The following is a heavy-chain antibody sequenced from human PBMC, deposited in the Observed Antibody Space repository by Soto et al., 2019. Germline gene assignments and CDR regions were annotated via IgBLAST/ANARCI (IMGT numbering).Heavy chain of an antibody. CDR1: GGTFSSYA. V-gene: IGHV1-69*13. CDR3: ARRSDDYYDSSGYLWAFDI. Sequence: SVKVSCKASGGTFSSYAISWVRQAPGQGLEWMGGIIPIFGTANYAQKFQGRVTITADESTSTAYMELSSLRSEDTAVYYCARRSDDYYDSSGYLWAFDIWGQGTMVTVSS. D-gene: IGHD3-22*01. J-gene: IGHJ3*02. CDR2: IIPIFGTA.